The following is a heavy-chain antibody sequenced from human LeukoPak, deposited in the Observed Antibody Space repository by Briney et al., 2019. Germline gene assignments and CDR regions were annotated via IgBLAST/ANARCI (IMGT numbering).Heavy chain of an antibody. CDR3: ARDTYYYGSGSYYYYYMDV. D-gene: IGHD3-10*01. V-gene: IGHV4-34*01. J-gene: IGHJ6*03. CDR1: GGSFSGYY. Sequence: PSETLSLTCAVYGGSFSGYYWSWIRQPPGKGLEWIGEINHSGSTNYNPSLKSRVTISVDTSKKQFSLKLSSVTAADTSVYYCARDTYYYGSGSYYYYYMDVWGKGTTVTISS. CDR2: INHSGST.